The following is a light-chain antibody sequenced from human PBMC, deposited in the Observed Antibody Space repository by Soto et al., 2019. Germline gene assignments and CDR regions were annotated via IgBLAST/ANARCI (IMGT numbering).Light chain of an antibody. CDR2: AAS. CDR3: QQYYSFPYT. J-gene: IGKJ2*01. Sequence: DIQMTQSPSTLSASVGDRVTITCRASQSISSWLAWYQQKPGKAPELLIYAASTLQSGVPSRFSGSGSGTDFTLTISCLQSEDFATYYCQQYYSFPYTFGQGTKVDIK. CDR1: QSISSW. V-gene: IGKV1-5*01.